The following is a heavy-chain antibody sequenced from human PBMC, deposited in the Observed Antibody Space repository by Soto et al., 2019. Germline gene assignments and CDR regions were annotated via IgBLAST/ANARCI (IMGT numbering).Heavy chain of an antibody. CDR2: IHMTHNVI. J-gene: IGHJ4*02. CDR1: GFSFPTYA. Sequence: EVQLVESGGELVQPGGSLRLSCAASGFSFPTYAMNWVRQAPGKGLEWLSFIHMTHNVIFYADSVRGRFTISRDNAKDSLYLQMNSLRVEDTAGYYCVSDPDADLDFDYWGQGTLVTVSS. V-gene: IGHV3-48*01. CDR3: VSDPDADLDFDY. D-gene: IGHD4-17*01.